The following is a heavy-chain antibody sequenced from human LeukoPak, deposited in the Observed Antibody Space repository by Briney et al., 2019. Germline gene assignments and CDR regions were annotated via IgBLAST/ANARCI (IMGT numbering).Heavy chain of an antibody. CDR1: GGTFSSYA. V-gene: IGHV1-69*13. CDR2: IIPIFGTA. Sequence: SVKVSCKASGGTFSSYAISWVRQAPGQGLEWMGGIIPIFGTANYAQKFQGRVTITADESTSTAYMELSSLRSEDTAVYYCARLVRGSGTYYIFDFWGQGTLVTVSS. CDR3: ARLVRGSGTYYIFDF. D-gene: IGHD1-26*01. J-gene: IGHJ4*02.